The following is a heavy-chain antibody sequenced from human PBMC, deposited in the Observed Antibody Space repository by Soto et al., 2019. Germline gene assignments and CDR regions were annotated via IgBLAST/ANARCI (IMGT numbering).Heavy chain of an antibody. D-gene: IGHD2-21*02. Sequence: QVQLQESGPGLVKPSGTLSLTCAVSGGSISSTNWWSWVRQPPGKGLEWIGDTHHSGSSNYNPSLKSRVIISVDKSKNQFSLKLSSVTAADTAVYYCARAGYGGNSLDYWGQGTLVTVSS. V-gene: IGHV4-4*02. J-gene: IGHJ4*02. CDR2: THHSGSS. CDR3: ARAGYGGNSLDY. CDR1: GGSISSTNW.